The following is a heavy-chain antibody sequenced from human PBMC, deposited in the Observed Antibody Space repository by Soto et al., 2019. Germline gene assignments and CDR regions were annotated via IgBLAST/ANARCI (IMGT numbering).Heavy chain of an antibody. Sequence: PGESLKISCTGSGYNFNTYWIGWVRQMPGKGLEWMGIIYPGDFDTRYSQSFQGHVTMSVDKSINTAYLQWSSLETSDTAIYYCARARDGPYYYYYYGMDVWGQGTTVTVSS. V-gene: IGHV5-51*01. CDR2: IYPGDFDT. CDR3: ARARDGPYYYYYYGMDV. J-gene: IGHJ6*02. CDR1: GYNFNTYW.